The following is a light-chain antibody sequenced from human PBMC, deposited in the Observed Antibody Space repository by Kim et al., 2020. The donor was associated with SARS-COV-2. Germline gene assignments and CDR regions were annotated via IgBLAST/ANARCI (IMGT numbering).Light chain of an antibody. CDR3: QQYNDWPPGDT. J-gene: IGKJ2*01. Sequence: SPGKRATLSCRASQSVSSNLAWYQQRPGRAPRLLIYDGSTRATGIPARFSGSGSGTEFTLTISSLQSEDFAVYFCQQYNDWPPGDTFGQGTKLEI. V-gene: IGKV3D-15*01. CDR2: DGS. CDR1: QSVSSN.